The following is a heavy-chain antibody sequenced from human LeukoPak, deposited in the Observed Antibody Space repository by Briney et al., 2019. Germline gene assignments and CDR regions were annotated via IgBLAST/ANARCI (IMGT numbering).Heavy chain of an antibody. V-gene: IGHV3-30*18. CDR3: AKVFYGGNSRAFDI. D-gene: IGHD4-23*01. Sequence: PGRSLRLSCAASGFTFSSYGMHWVRQAPGKGLEWVAVISYDGSNKYYADSVKGRFTISRDNSKNTLYLQMNSLRAEDTAVYYCAKVFYGGNSRAFDIWGQGTMVTVS. CDR1: GFTFSSYG. J-gene: IGHJ3*02. CDR2: ISYDGSNK.